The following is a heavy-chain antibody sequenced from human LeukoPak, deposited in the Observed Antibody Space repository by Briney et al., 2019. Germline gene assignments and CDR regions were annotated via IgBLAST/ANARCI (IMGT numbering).Heavy chain of an antibody. J-gene: IGHJ4*02. D-gene: IGHD6-19*01. V-gene: IGHV4-59*08. CDR1: GGSFSGYY. CDR2: IYYSGST. Sequence: SETLSLTCAVYGGSFSGYYWSWIRQPPGKGLEWIGYIYYSGSTNYNPSLKSRVTISVDTSKNQFSLKLSSVTAADTAVYYCARHLKYSSGWYGTSGVDYWGQGTLVTVSS. CDR3: ARHLKYSSGWYGTSGVDY.